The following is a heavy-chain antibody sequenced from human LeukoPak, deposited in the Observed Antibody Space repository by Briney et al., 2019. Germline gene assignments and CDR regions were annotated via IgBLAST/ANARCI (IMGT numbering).Heavy chain of an antibody. V-gene: IGHV3-23*01. D-gene: IGHD6-6*01. CDR2: ISGSGFT. J-gene: IGHJ4*02. Sequence: GSLRLSCAASGFPFNSYAMGRVRQASGKGLEWVSAISGSGFTYYADSVKGRFTISRDNSKNTMYLQMNSLRAEDTAVYYCARGLYSSSPWGQGTLVTVSS. CDR3: ARGLYSSSP. CDR1: GFPFNSYA.